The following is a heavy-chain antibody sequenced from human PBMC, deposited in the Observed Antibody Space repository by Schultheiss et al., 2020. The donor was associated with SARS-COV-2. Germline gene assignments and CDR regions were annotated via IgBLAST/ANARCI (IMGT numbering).Heavy chain of an antibody. J-gene: IGHJ3*02. Sequence: SETLSLTCAVSGYSISSGYYWGWIRQPPGKGLEWIGSIYHSGNTYYNPSLKSRVTISVDTSKNQFFLKLGSVTASDTAVYYCARWFRPGGGAFDIWGQGTMVTVSS. CDR3: ARWFRPGGGAFDI. V-gene: IGHV4-38-2*01. CDR2: IYHSGNT. D-gene: IGHD3-10*01. CDR1: GYSISSGYY.